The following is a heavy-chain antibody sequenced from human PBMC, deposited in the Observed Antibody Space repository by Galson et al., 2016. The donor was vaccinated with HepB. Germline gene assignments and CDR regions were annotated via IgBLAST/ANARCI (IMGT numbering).Heavy chain of an antibody. CDR2: TWFDGSNS. V-gene: IGHV3-33*01. J-gene: IGHJ5*01. D-gene: IGHD6-19*01. CDR3: ARDGGVAGFFPLDS. CDR1: GFTFSTYG. Sequence: SGFTFSTYGMHWVRQAPGKGLEWVALTWFDGSNSFYADSVKGRFTISRDNARNTLYLQMNSLRAEDTAVYYCARDGGVAGFFPLDSWGQGTLVPVS.